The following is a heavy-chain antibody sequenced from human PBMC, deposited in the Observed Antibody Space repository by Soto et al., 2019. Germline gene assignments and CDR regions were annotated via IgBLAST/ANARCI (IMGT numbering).Heavy chain of an antibody. Sequence: GGSLRLSCAASGFTFSSYAMSWVRQAPGKGLEWVSAISGSGGSTYYADSVKGRFTISRDNSKNTLYLQMNSLRAEDTAVYYCAKDTRILWFSSPTCFDYWGQGTLVTVSS. D-gene: IGHD3-10*01. CDR1: GFTFSSYA. CDR2: ISGSGGST. V-gene: IGHV3-23*01. J-gene: IGHJ4*02. CDR3: AKDTRILWFSSPTCFDY.